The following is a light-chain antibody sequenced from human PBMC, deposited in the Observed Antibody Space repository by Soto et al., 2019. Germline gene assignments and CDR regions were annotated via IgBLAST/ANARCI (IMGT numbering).Light chain of an antibody. CDR2: AAS. CDR3: QKHNSAPKT. V-gene: IGKV1-27*01. CDR1: QDISNY. Sequence: DIQMTQSPSSLSASVGDRVTITCRASQDISNYLAWYQQKPGEVPKLLIYAASTLQKGVQSRFSGGGSGTLFTFPIRCPQPDDVPTYYFQKHNSAPKTFGRGTRLEIK. J-gene: IGKJ2*01.